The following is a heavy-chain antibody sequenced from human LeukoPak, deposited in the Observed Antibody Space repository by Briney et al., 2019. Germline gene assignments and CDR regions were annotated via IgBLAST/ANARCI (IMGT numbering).Heavy chain of an antibody. Sequence: PGGSLRLSCAASGFTFSSYEMNWVRQAPGKGLEWVSYISSSGSTIYYADSVKGRFTISRDNAKNSLYLRMNSLRAEDTAVYYCARDARSSWSNWGQGTLVTVSS. V-gene: IGHV3-48*03. CDR1: GFTFSSYE. D-gene: IGHD6-13*01. CDR3: ARDARSSWSN. CDR2: ISSSGSTI. J-gene: IGHJ4*02.